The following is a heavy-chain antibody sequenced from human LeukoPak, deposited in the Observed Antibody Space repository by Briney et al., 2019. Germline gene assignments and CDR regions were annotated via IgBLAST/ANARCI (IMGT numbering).Heavy chain of an antibody. Sequence: PGGSLRLSCAASGFTFSSYGMHWVRQAPGKGLEWVAFIRYDGSNKYYADSVKGRFTISRDNSKNTLYLQMNSLRAEDTAVYYCAKEISGYDYPDSIHDAFDIWGQGTMVTVSS. CDR3: AKEISGYDYPDSIHDAFDI. V-gene: IGHV3-30*02. CDR1: GFTFSSYG. D-gene: IGHD5-12*01. CDR2: IRYDGSNK. J-gene: IGHJ3*02.